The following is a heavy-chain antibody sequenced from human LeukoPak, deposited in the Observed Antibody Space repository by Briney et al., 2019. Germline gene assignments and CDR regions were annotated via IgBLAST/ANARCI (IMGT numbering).Heavy chain of an antibody. CDR3: ARSPRIIIVRGLISYYYYMDV. CDR2: INWNGVST. D-gene: IGHD3-10*01. Sequence: TGGSLRLSCAASGFTFDDYGMTWVCQAPGKGLEWVSGINWNGVSTGYADSVKGRFTISRDNAKNSLYLQMNSLRAEDTALYYCARSPRIIIVRGLISYYYYMDVWGKGTTVTVSS. CDR1: GFTFDDYG. J-gene: IGHJ6*03. V-gene: IGHV3-20*04.